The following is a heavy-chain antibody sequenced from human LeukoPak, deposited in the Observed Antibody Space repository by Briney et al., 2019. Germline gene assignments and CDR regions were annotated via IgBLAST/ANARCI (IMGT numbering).Heavy chain of an antibody. CDR3: AKDPEASSGWYWFDY. Sequence: PGGSLRLSCAASGFTFSSDGMSWLRQATGKRLEWVTVICGSAAGTYYADSVKGRFIISRDNSKNTLYLQMNSLRAEDTAVYYCAKDPEASSGWYWFDYWGQGTLVTVSS. CDR1: GFTFSSDG. CDR2: ICGSAAGT. V-gene: IGHV3-23*01. J-gene: IGHJ4*02. D-gene: IGHD6-19*01.